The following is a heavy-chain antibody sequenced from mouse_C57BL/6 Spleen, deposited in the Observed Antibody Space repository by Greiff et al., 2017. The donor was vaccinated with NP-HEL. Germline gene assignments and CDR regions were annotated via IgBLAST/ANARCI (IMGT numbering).Heavy chain of an antibody. J-gene: IGHJ1*03. CDR3: TTLDYYGSSSRGNFDV. V-gene: IGHV14-4*01. D-gene: IGHD1-1*01. CDR2: IDPENGDT. Sequence: EVKLQESGAELVRPGASVKLSCTASGFNIKDDYMHWVKQRPEQGLEWIGWIDPENGDTEYASKFQGKATITADTSSNTAYLQLSSLTSEDTAVYYCTTLDYYGSSSRGNFDVWGTGTTVTVSS. CDR1: GFNIKDDY.